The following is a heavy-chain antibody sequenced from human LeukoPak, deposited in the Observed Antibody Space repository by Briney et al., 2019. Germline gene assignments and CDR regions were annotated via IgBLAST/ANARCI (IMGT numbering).Heavy chain of an antibody. D-gene: IGHD2-2*01. CDR3: ASGVEDIVVVPAAPRAFDI. V-gene: IGHV5-51*01. CDR2: IYPGDSDT. Sequence: GEALKISCKGSGYSFTSYWIGWVRQMPGKSLEWMGSIYPGDSDTRYSPSFKGQVTISADKSISTAYLQLSSLKASDTAMYYCASGVEDIVVVPAAPRAFDIWGEGTMVTVSS. CDR1: GYSFTSYW. J-gene: IGHJ3*02.